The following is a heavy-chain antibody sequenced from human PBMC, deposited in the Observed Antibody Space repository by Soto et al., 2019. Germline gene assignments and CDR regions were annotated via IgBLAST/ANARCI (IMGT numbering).Heavy chain of an antibody. V-gene: IGHV1-18*04. CDR1: GYTFTSYG. CDR3: ARAGKYYYGSGSPYYYGMDV. Sequence: QVQLVQSGAEVKKPGASVKVSCKASGYTFTSYGVSWVRQAPGQGREWMGWISGYNGNTNYAQKLQGRVTMTTDTSTSTAYMEVRSLRPDDTAVYYCARAGKYYYGSGSPYYYGMDVWGQGITVTVSS. CDR2: ISGYNGNT. J-gene: IGHJ6*02. D-gene: IGHD3-10*01.